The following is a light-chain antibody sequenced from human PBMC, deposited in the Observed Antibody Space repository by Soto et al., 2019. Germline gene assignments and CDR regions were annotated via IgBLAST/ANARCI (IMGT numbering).Light chain of an antibody. CDR1: QGISSA. CDR3: RQFNSDPPAIT. Sequence: AIQLTQSPSSLSASVGDRVTITCRASQGISSALAWYQQKPGKAPKLLIYDASSLESGVPSRFSGGGSETEFTLTISGLQPEDFATYFCRQFNSDPPAITFGGGTKVEIK. V-gene: IGKV1-13*02. J-gene: IGKJ4*01. CDR2: DAS.